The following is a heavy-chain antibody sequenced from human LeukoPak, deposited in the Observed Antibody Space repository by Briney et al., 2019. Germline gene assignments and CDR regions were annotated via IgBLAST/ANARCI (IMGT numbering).Heavy chain of an antibody. J-gene: IGHJ3*02. CDR2: IYYSGST. CDR1: GGSISSYY. CDR3: ARVERGYSYGYWGDAFDI. D-gene: IGHD5-18*01. V-gene: IGHV4-59*01. Sequence: SETLSLTCAVSGGSISSYYWSWIRQPPGEGLEWIGYIYYSGSTNYNPSLKSRVTISVDTSKNQFSLKLSSVTAADTAVYYCARVERGYSYGYWGDAFDIWGQGTMVTVSS.